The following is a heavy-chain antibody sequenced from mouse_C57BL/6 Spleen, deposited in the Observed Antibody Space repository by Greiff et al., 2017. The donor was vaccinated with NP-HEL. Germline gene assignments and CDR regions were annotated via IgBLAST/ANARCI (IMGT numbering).Heavy chain of an antibody. CDR3: ARTAWDYCDY. CDR2: INPNNGGT. CDR1: GYTFTDYN. J-gene: IGHJ2*01. V-gene: IGHV1-22*01. D-gene: IGHD1-2*01. Sequence: VQLQQSGPELVKPGASVKMSCKASGYTFTDYNMHWVKQSHGKSLEWIGYINPNNGGTSYIQQFKGKATLTVNKSSSTAYMELRSLTSEDSAVYYCARTAWDYCDYRGQGTTLTVSS.